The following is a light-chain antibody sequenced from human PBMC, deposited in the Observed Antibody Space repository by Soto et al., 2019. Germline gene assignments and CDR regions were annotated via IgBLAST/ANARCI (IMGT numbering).Light chain of an antibody. Sequence: QSALTQPPSASGSPGQSVTISCTGTSSDIGGNNYVSWYQQHPGKAPKLMIYEVTKRPTGVPDRFSSYMSGNTASLTVAGLQAEDEADYYCCSNGGSDSDVVFGGGTKLTVL. J-gene: IGLJ2*01. CDR2: EVT. CDR1: SSDIGGNNY. CDR3: CSNGGSDSDVV. V-gene: IGLV2-8*01.